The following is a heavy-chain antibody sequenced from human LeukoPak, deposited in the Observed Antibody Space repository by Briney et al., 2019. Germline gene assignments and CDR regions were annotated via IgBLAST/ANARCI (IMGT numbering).Heavy chain of an antibody. D-gene: IGHD3-3*01. CDR2: INPNSGGT. CDR3: ARDNDFWSGLYYFDY. J-gene: IGHJ4*02. CDR1: GYTFTGYY. V-gene: IGHV1-2*02. Sequence: ASVKVSCKASGYTFTGYYMHWVRQAPGQGLEWMGWINPNSGGTNYAQKFQGRVTMTRDTSISTAYMELSRLRSDDTAVCYCARDNDFWSGLYYFDYWGQGTLVTVSS.